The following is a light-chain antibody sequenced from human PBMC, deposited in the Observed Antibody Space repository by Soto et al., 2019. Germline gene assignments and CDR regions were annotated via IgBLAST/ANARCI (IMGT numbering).Light chain of an antibody. V-gene: IGLV1-40*01. Sequence: QSVLTQPPSVSGAPGQRVTIACTGSSSNIGANYDVHWYRQLPETAPKLLIYGNTNRPSGVPDRFSGSKSGTSASLAIAWLQADDEADYYCQSYDSSLSGWVFGGGTKVTVL. CDR2: GNT. CDR1: SSNIGANYD. CDR3: QSYDSSLSGWV. J-gene: IGLJ3*02.